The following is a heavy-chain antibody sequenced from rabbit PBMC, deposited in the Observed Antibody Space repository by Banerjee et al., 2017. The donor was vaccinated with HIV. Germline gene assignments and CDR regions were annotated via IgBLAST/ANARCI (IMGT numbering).Heavy chain of an antibody. D-gene: IGHD8-1*01. CDR2: IDGGSSGST. CDR3: ARTYGSSYVYYFNL. V-gene: IGHV1S40*01. J-gene: IGHJ4*01. CDR1: GFSFSSAYD. Sequence: QSLEESGGDLVKPGASLALTCKASGFSFSSAYDMCWVRQAPGKGLEWIACIDGGSSGSTYYASWAKGRFTISKTSSTTVTLQMTSLTAADTATYFCARTYGSSYVYYFNLWGPGTLVTVS.